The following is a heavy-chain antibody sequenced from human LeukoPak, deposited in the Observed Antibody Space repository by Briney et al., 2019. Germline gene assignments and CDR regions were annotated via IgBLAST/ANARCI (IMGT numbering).Heavy chain of an antibody. J-gene: IGHJ3*01. Sequence: KPGGSLRLSCAASGFTLSNAWMSWVRQAPGKGLEWVGRVTSKTDGGTTDYVAPVKGRFTISRDDAKNTLYLQMNSLKTDDTAVYYCTTDLRYFDRTGFAFDVWGQGTLVTVSS. CDR1: GFTLSNAW. D-gene: IGHD3-9*01. CDR3: TTDLRYFDRTGFAFDV. V-gene: IGHV3-15*01. CDR2: VTSKTDGGTT.